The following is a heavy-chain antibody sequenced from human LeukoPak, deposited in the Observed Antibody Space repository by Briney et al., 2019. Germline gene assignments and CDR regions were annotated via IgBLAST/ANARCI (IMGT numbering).Heavy chain of an antibody. J-gene: IGHJ5*02. CDR2: INPTGGST. D-gene: IGHD6-13*01. Sequence: GASVKVSCKASGYTFTSYYMHWVRQAPGQGLEWMGLINPTGGSTGYAQKFQGRVTMTRDMSTSTDYMELSSLRSEDTAIYYCARDSSSWGSDFWFDPWGQGTLVTVSS. CDR3: ARDSSSWGSDFWFDP. CDR1: GYTFTSYY. V-gene: IGHV1-46*01.